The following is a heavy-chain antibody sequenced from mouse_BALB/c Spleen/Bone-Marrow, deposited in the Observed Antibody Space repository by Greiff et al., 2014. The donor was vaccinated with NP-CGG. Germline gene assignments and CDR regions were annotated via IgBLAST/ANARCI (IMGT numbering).Heavy chain of an antibody. D-gene: IGHD2-1*01. CDR1: GYTFTSYW. CDR2: INPSNGRT. CDR3: ARCYYGNYFDY. J-gene: IGHJ2*01. Sequence: VKLMESGAELVKPGASVELSCKASGYTFTSYWIHWVKQRPGQGLEWIGEINPSNGRTNYNEKFKSKATLTVDKSSSTAYMQLSSLTSEDSAVYYCARCYYGNYFDYWGQGTTLTVSS. V-gene: IGHV1S81*02.